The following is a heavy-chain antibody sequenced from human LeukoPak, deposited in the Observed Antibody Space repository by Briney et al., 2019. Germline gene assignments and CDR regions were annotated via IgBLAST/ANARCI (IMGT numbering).Heavy chain of an antibody. CDR3: ARGLQTFYYYGMDV. Sequence: ASVKVSCKASGYTFTGYYMHWVRQAPGQGPEWMGWINPNSGGTNYAQKFQGRVTMTRDTSISTAYMKLSRLRSDDTAVYYCARGLQTFYYYGMDVWGQGTTVTVSS. D-gene: IGHD4-11*01. J-gene: IGHJ6*02. CDR1: GYTFTGYY. V-gene: IGHV1-2*02. CDR2: INPNSGGT.